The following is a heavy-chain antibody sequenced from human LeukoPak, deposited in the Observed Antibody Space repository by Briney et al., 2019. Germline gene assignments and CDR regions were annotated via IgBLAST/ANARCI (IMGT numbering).Heavy chain of an antibody. V-gene: IGHV6-1*01. CDR1: GDSVSRNSAA. CDR2: TYCKSKYYN. D-gene: IGHD5-24*01. J-gene: IGHJ4*02. CDR3: ARGLGWPYFDY. Sequence: SQTLSLTCAISGDSVSRNSAAWNWLRQSPSRGLECLGRTYCKSKYYNAYAVSVKSRITINADTSKTRFSLQLTSVAPEDTAVYYCARGLGWPYFDYWGQGILVTVSS.